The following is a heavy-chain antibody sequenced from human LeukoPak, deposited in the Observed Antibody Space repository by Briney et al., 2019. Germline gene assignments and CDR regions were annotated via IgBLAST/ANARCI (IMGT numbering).Heavy chain of an antibody. CDR1: GGSFGGYY. J-gene: IGHJ4*02. D-gene: IGHD3-22*01. CDR2: INHSGST. Sequence: SETLSLTCAVYGGSFGGYYWSWIRQPPGKGLEWIGEINHSGSTNYNPSLKSRVTISVDTSKNQFSLKLSSVTAADTAVYYCARGGFNYYYDSSGYYYRWGQGTLVTVSS. V-gene: IGHV4-34*01. CDR3: ARGGFNYYYDSSGYYYR.